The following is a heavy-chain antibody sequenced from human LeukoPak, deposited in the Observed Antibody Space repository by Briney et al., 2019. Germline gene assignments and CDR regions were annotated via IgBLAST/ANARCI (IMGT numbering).Heavy chain of an antibody. V-gene: IGHV1-69*05. CDR2: IIPIFGTA. CDR3: ARVEYSGSYYGAFDY. J-gene: IGHJ4*02. CDR1: GGTFSSYA. D-gene: IGHD1-26*01. Sequence: GSSVKVSCKASGGTFSSYAISWVRQAPGQGLGWMGGIIPIFGTANYAQKFQGRVTITTDESTSTAYMELSSLRSEDTAVYYCARVEYSGSYYGAFDYWGQGTLVTVSS.